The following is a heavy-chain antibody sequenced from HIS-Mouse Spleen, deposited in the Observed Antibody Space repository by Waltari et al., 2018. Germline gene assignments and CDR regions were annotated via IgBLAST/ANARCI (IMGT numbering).Heavy chain of an antibody. D-gene: IGHD6-13*01. CDR3: AREIPYSSSWYDWYFDL. CDR2: IYYTGST. Sequence: QLQLQESGPGLVKPSATLSLTCTFPGGSISSSRYYWGWLRQPPGKGPGWIGSIYYTGSTYYNPSLKSRVTISVDTSKNQFSLKLSSVTAADTAVYYCAREIPYSSSWYDWYFDLWGRGTLVTVSS. V-gene: IGHV4-39*07. CDR1: GGSISSSRYY. J-gene: IGHJ2*01.